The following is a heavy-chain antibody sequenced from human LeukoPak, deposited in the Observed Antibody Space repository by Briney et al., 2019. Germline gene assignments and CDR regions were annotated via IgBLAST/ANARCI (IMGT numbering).Heavy chain of an antibody. Sequence: PSETLSLTCAVYGGSFSGYYWSWIRQPPGKGLEWIGEINHSGSTNYNPSLKSRVTISVDTSKNQFSLKLSSVSAADTAVYYCARGPLYCSSTSCYNWFDPWGQGTLVTVSS. J-gene: IGHJ5*02. CDR2: INHSGST. V-gene: IGHV4-34*01. CDR3: ARGPLYCSSTSCYNWFDP. D-gene: IGHD2-2*01. CDR1: GGSFSGYY.